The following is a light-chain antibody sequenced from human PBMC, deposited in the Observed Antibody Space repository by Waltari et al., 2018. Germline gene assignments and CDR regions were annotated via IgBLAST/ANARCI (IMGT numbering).Light chain of an antibody. CDR2: AAS. Sequence: DIQMTQSPSSLSASVGDRVTITCRASQSSSSYLNWYQQKPGKAPKLLIYAASSLQSGVPSRFSGSGSGTDFTLTISSRQPEDFATYYCQQSYSTPYTFGQGTKLEIK. CDR1: QSSSSY. CDR3: QQSYSTPYT. V-gene: IGKV1-39*01. J-gene: IGKJ2*01.